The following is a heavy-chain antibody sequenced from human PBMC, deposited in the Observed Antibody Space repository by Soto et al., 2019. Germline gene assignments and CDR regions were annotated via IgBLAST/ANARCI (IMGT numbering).Heavy chain of an antibody. J-gene: IGHJ6*02. CDR2: INPNSGGT. CDR3: ARVRRTGELYYYYYYGMDV. CDR1: GYTFTGYY. Sequence: RASVEVSCKASGYTFTGYYMHWVRQAPGQGLEWMGWINPNSGGTNYAQKFQGRVTMTRDTSISTAYMELSRLRSDDTAVYYCARVRRTGELYYYYYYGMDVWGQGTTVTVSS. V-gene: IGHV1-2*02. D-gene: IGHD3-9*01.